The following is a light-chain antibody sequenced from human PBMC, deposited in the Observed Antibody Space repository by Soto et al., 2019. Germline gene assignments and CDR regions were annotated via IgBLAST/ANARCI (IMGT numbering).Light chain of an antibody. CDR3: QQYSNWPPIT. J-gene: IGKJ5*01. CDR1: QSVGSG. CDR2: DTS. Sequence: EIVMTQSPATLSVSPGERATLSCRASQSVGSGLSWYQQKPGQAPRLLIYDTSTRATGIPARFSGSGSGTEFTLTISSLQSEDFAVYYCQQYSNWPPITFGQGTRLEIK. V-gene: IGKV3-15*01.